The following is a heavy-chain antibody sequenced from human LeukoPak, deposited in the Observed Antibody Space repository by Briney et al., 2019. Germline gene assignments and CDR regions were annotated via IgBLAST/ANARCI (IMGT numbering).Heavy chain of an antibody. CDR3: ARASPLTGFDY. CDR1: GYTFTSYY. J-gene: IGHJ4*02. D-gene: IGHD1-14*01. Sequence: ASVKVSCKASGYTFTSYYMHWVRQAPGQGLEWMGIINPSGGSTSYAQKFQGRVTMTRDMSTSTVYMELSSLRSEDAAVYYCARASPLTGFDYWGQGTLVTVSS. CDR2: INPSGGST. V-gene: IGHV1-46*01.